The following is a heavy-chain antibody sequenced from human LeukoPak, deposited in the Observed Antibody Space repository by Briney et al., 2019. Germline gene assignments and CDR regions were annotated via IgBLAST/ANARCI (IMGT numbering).Heavy chain of an antibody. CDR1: GFTFDTYV. CDR2: ISGSGGGT. V-gene: IGHV3-23*01. CDR3: ATVYSSSPLRPMDV. D-gene: IGHD2-2*01. J-gene: IGHJ6*02. Sequence: GGSLRLSCAVSGFTFDTYVMSWVRQAPGKGLEWVSAISGSGGGTYYVASVKGRFTISRDNSKNTLYLQMNSLRAEDTAVYYCATVYSSSPLRPMDVWGQGTTVTVSS.